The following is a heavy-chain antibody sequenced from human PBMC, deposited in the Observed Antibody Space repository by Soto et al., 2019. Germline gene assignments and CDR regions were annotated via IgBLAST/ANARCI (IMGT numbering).Heavy chain of an antibody. J-gene: IGHJ4*01. CDR3: TTGLSNGYYNFDY. V-gene: IGHV3-30-3*01. CDR1: GFTFSSYA. Sequence: PGGSLRLSCAASGFTFSSYAMHWVRQAPGKGLEWVAVISYDGSNKYYADSVKGRFTISRDNSKNTLYLQMNSLRAEDTAVYYCTTGLSNGYYNFDYWG. CDR2: ISYDGSNK. D-gene: IGHD3-22*01.